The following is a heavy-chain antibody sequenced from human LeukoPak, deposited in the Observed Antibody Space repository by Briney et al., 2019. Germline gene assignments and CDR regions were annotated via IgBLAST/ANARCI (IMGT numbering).Heavy chain of an antibody. J-gene: IGHJ4*02. CDR3: ARDSPRGRFDS. V-gene: IGHV3-11*06. Sequence: PGGSLRLSCAASGFTFSDYYMSWIRQAPGKGLEWVSSISGSSYYIYYADSVKGRFTISRDNAKNSLYLQMNSLRAEDTAFYYCARDSPRGRFDSWGQGTLVTVSS. CDR1: GFTFSDYY. CDR2: ISGSSYYI.